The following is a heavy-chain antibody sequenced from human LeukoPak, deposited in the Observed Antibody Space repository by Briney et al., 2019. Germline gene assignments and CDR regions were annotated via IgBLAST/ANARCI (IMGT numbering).Heavy chain of an antibody. CDR2: ISYDGSNK. CDR1: GFTFSSYG. J-gene: IGHJ4*02. D-gene: IGHD1-26*01. V-gene: IGHV3-30*03. Sequence: GGSLRLSCAASGFTFSSYGMHWVRQAPGKGLEWVAVISYDGSNKYYADSVKGRFTISRDNAKNSVYLQMTSLRAEDTAVYYCARESGDWGQGTLVTVSS. CDR3: ARESGD.